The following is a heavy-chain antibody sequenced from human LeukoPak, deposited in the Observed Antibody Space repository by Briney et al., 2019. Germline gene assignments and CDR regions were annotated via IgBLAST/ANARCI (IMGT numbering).Heavy chain of an antibody. Sequence: PGRSLRLSCAASGFTFSSYGMHWVRQAPGKGLEWVAVIWYDGSNKYYADSVKGRFTISRDNSKNTLYLQMNSLRAEDTAVYYCARGKADVRDDYYDSSGYPYNWFDPWGQGTLVTVSS. CDR2: IWYDGSNK. V-gene: IGHV3-33*01. J-gene: IGHJ5*02. CDR3: ARGKADVRDDYYDSSGYPYNWFDP. CDR1: GFTFSSYG. D-gene: IGHD3-22*01.